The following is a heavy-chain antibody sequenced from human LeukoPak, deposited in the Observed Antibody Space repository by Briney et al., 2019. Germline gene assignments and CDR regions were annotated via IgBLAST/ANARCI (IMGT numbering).Heavy chain of an antibody. Sequence: PGGSLRLSCTASGFTFGDYAMSWFRQAPGKGLEWVGFIRSKAYGGTTEYAASVKGRFTISRDDSKSIAYLRMNSLKTEDTAVYYCTRDVARRRTTSDAFDIWGQGTMVTVSS. CDR1: GFTFGDYA. CDR2: IRSKAYGGTT. J-gene: IGHJ3*02. D-gene: IGHD4-11*01. V-gene: IGHV3-49*03. CDR3: TRDVARRRTTSDAFDI.